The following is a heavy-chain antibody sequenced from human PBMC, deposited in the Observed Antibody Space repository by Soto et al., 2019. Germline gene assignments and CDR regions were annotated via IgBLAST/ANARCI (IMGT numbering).Heavy chain of an antibody. CDR1: GFSFSNNG. CDR2: MSYDGSDT. D-gene: IGHD3-10*02. CDR3: TIVRVADSALDH. J-gene: IGHJ4*02. Sequence: PGGSLRLSWVGSGFSFSNNGMHWDRQTPGKGLEWVAFMSYDGSDTFYADSVKGRFTISRDNSKNTLFLHMSNLRAEDTAMYYCTIVRVADSALDHWAQGTLVTVSS. V-gene: IGHV3-30*02.